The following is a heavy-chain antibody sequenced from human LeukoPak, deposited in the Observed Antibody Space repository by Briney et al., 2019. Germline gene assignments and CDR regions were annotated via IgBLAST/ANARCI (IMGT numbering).Heavy chain of an antibody. Sequence: GGSLRLSCAASGFTFDDYAMHWVRQAPGKGLEWVSGISWNSGSIGYADSVKGRFTISRDNAKNSLCLQMNSLRAEDTALYYCAKDRIAAAGTYDYYYYGMDVWGQGTTVTVSS. V-gene: IGHV3-9*01. CDR1: GFTFDDYA. CDR3: AKDRIAAAGTYDYYYYGMDV. J-gene: IGHJ6*02. CDR2: ISWNSGSI. D-gene: IGHD6-13*01.